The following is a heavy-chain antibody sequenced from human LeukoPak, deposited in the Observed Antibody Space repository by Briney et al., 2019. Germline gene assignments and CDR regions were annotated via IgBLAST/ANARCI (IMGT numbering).Heavy chain of an antibody. J-gene: IGHJ4*02. CDR3: ARDRRYSSGWYEDY. D-gene: IGHD6-19*01. CDR1: GYTFTSYG. V-gene: IGHV1-18*01. CDR2: ISAYNGNT. Sequence: GASVEVSCKASGYTFTSYGISWVRQAPGQGLEWMGWISAYNGNTNYAQKLQGRVTMTTDTSTSTAYMELRSLRSDDTAVYYCARDRRYSSGWYEDYWGQGTLVTVSS.